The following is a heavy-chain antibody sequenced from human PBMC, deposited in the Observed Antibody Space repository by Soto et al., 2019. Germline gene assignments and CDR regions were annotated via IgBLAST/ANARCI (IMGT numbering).Heavy chain of an antibody. J-gene: IGHJ4*02. Sequence: QVQLVQSGAEVKKPGASVRISCKASGYTITCCAMHWVRQAPGQRPEWMGWINAGDGDTKYSQNFQGRLTIIRDTSASTAYMELRSLRSEDTALYYCARDGEGQAAAAMVYWGQGTLVTVSS. CDR2: INAGDGDT. V-gene: IGHV1-3*01. D-gene: IGHD6-13*01. CDR3: ARDGEGQAAAAMVY. CDR1: GYTITCCA.